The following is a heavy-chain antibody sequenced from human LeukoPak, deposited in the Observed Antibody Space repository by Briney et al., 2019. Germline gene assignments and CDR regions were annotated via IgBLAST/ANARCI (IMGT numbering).Heavy chain of an antibody. V-gene: IGHV1-2*02. D-gene: IGHD1-26*01. CDR3: ARDRDIVGAMGGFDP. CDR1: GYTFTGYY. CDR2: INPNSGGT. Sequence: ASVKVSCKASGYTFTGYYMHWVRQAPGQGLEWMGWINPNSGGTNYAQKFQGRVTMTRDTSISTAYMELSRLRSDDTAVYYCARDRDIVGAMGGFDPWGQGTLVTVSS. J-gene: IGHJ5*02.